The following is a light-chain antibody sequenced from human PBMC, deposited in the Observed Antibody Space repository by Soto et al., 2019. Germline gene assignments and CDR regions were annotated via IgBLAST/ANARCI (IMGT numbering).Light chain of an antibody. V-gene: IGKV1-5*03. CDR1: QTIDSW. J-gene: IGKJ1*01. CDR2: KAS. Sequence: DIQVTQSASTLSAYIGDRVTITCRASQTIDSWLAWYQQRPGKPPNLLIYKASTLASGVPSRFSGSGSGTEFTLTINSLQPDDFATYCCQQYHIYSGTFGQGTKVDIK. CDR3: QQYHIYSGT.